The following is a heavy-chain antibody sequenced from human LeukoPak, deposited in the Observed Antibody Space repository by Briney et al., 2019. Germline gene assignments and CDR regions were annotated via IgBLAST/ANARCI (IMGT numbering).Heavy chain of an antibody. CDR1: GFTFPDYT. J-gene: IGHJ4*02. Sequence: GGSLRLSCSASGFTFPDYTMSWFRQAPGKGLEWVSNINQDGSKKFYVDSVKGRFTISRDNAKNALYLQMNSLRAEDTGVYFCARGQTLTFWGQGTLVTVSS. V-gene: IGHV3-7*01. CDR3: ARGQTLTF. CDR2: INQDGSKK.